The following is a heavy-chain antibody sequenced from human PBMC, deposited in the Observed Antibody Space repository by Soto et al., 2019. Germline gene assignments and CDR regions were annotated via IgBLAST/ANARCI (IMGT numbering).Heavy chain of an antibody. CDR3: AKGTTRILRFLEWSNYYGMDV. J-gene: IGHJ6*02. Sequence: PGGSLRLSCAASGFTFSSYAMSWVRQAPGKGLEWVSAISGSGGSTYYADSVKGRFTISRDNSKNTLYLQMNSLRAEDTAVYYCAKGTTRILRFLEWSNYYGMDVWGQGTTVTVS. CDR2: ISGSGGST. V-gene: IGHV3-23*01. D-gene: IGHD3-3*01. CDR1: GFTFSSYA.